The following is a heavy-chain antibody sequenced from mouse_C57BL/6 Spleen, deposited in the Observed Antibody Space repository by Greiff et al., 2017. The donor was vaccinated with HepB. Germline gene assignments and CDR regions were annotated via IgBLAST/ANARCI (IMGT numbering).Heavy chain of an antibody. Sequence: VQLQQSGPELVKPGASVKISCKASGYAFSSYWMNWVKQRPGKGLEWIGRIYPGDGDTNYNGKFKGKATLTADKSSSTAYMQLSSLTSEDSAVYFCARSGSGDWYFDVWGTGTTVTVSS. V-gene: IGHV1-82*01. CDR2: IYPGDGDT. CDR3: ARSGSGDWYFDV. J-gene: IGHJ1*03. CDR1: GYAFSSYW. D-gene: IGHD3-1*01.